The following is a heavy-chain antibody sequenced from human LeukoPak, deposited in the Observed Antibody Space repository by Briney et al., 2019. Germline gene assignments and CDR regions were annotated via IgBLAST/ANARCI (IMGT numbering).Heavy chain of an antibody. CDR2: IYPDDSGT. Sequence: GESLQISCKGSGSSFTNYWIAWVRQLPGKGREWMGIIYPDDSGTRYSPSFQGQVTISADKSISTAYLQWSSLKASDTAMYYCARIWLRAFDIWGQGTMVTVSS. V-gene: IGHV5-51*01. CDR1: GSSFTNYW. CDR3: ARIWLRAFDI. D-gene: IGHD3-16*01. J-gene: IGHJ3*02.